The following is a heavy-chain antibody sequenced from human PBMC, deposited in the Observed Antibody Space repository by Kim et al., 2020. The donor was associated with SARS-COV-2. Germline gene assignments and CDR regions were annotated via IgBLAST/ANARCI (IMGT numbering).Heavy chain of an antibody. D-gene: IGHD2-15*01. CDR2: ISYDGSNK. V-gene: IGHV3-30*18. Sequence: GGSLRLSCAASGFTFSSYGMHWVRQAPGKGLEWVAVISYDGSNKYYADSVKGRFTISRDNSKNTLYLQMNSLRAEDTAVYYCAKGYCSGGSCYGYHYGMDVWGQGTTVTVSS. CDR1: GFTFSSYG. J-gene: IGHJ6*02. CDR3: AKGYCSGGSCYGYHYGMDV.